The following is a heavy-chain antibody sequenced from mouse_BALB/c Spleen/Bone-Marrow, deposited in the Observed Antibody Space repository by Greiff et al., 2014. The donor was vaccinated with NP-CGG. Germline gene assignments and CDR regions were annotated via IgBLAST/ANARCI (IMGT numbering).Heavy chain of an antibody. J-gene: IGHJ3*01. CDR1: GFTFSSYA. D-gene: IGHD3-1*01. CDR2: ISSGGSYT. CDR3: ARDRAIMYVPAWFAY. V-gene: IGHV5-9-4*01. Sequence: EVQLVESGGGLVKPGGSLKLSCAASGFTFSSYAMSWVRQSPEKRLEWVAEISSGGSYTYYPDTVTGRFTISRDNAKNTLYLEMRVLGSKNTAIFYCARDRAIMYVPAWFAYWGQGTLVTVSA.